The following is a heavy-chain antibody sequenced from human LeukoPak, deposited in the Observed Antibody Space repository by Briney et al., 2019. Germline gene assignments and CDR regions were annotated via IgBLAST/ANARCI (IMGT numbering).Heavy chain of an antibody. Sequence: SETLSLTCTVSGGSISSSSYYWGWNRQPPGQGLEWIGSIYYSGSTYYNPSLKSRVTISVDTSKNQFSLKLSSVTAADTAVYYCASESIAVAGKGNDYWGQGTLVTVSS. CDR3: ASESIAVAGKGNDY. CDR1: GGSISSSSYY. D-gene: IGHD6-19*01. V-gene: IGHV4-39*01. J-gene: IGHJ4*02. CDR2: IYYSGST.